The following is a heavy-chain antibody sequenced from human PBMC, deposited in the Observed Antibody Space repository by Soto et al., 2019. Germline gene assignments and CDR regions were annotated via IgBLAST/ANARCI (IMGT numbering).Heavy chain of an antibody. Sequence: QVQLQESGPGLVKPSQTLSLTCTVSGGSISSGGYYWSWIRQHPGKGLEWIGYIYYSGSTYYNPSPKSRVTISVDTSKNQFSLKLSSVTAADTAVYYCARDRRGCSGGSCYSAEARLYGMDVWGQGTTVTVSS. J-gene: IGHJ6*02. CDR1: GGSISSGGYY. CDR3: ARDRRGCSGGSCYSAEARLYGMDV. V-gene: IGHV4-31*03. D-gene: IGHD2-15*01. CDR2: IYYSGST.